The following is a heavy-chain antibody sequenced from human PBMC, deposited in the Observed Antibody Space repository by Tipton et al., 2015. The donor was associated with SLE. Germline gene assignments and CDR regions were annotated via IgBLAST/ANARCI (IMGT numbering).Heavy chain of an antibody. CDR1: GFTFSSYW. CDR3: AKDPDPHSSGWYY. V-gene: IGHV3-23*01. J-gene: IGHJ4*02. Sequence: SLRLSCAASGFTFSSYWMSWVRQAPGKGLEWVSAISGSGGSTYYADSVKGRFTISRDNSKNTLYLQMNSLRAEDTAVYYCAKDPDPHSSGWYYWGQGTLVTVSS. CDR2: ISGSGGST. D-gene: IGHD6-19*01.